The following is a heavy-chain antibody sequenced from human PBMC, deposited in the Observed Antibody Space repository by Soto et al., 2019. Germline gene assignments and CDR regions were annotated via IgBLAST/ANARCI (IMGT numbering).Heavy chain of an antibody. CDR3: ERAVAVAADFDY. D-gene: IGHD6-19*01. CDR2: INAGNGNT. J-gene: IGHJ4*02. V-gene: IGHV1-3*05. CDR1: GYTFTGYA. Sequence: QVQLVQSGAEEKKPGASVKVSCKASGYTFTGYAMHWVRQAPGQRLEWMGWINAGNGNTKYSQKFQGRVTITRDTSASTAYRELSSLRSEDTAVYYCERAVAVAADFDYWGQGTLVTVSS.